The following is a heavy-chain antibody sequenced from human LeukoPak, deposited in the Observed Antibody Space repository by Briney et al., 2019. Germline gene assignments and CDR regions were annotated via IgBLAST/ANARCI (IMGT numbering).Heavy chain of an antibody. CDR2: IYYSEST. CDR1: GGSISSYY. D-gene: IGHD3-16*01. Sequence: SETLSLTCTVSGGSISSYYWSWIRQPPGKGLEWIGYIYYSESTNYNPSLKSRVTISVDTSKNQFSLKLSSVTAADTAVYYCARGGKRSFDYWGQGTLVTVSS. CDR3: ARGGKRSFDY. V-gene: IGHV4-59*01. J-gene: IGHJ4*02.